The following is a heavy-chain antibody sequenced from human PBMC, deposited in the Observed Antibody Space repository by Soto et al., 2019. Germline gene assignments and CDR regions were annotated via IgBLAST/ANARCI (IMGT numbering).Heavy chain of an antibody. CDR2: SSNSGSFT. J-gene: IGHJ4*02. CDR3: VRSGDNYNLLDY. CDR1: GFTFSDHY. D-gene: IGHD1-1*01. Sequence: LRLACAASGFTFSDHYMSWIRQAPGKGLEWIGYSSNSGSFTRYADSVKGRFSISRDNAKNSLYLQINSLRGDDTAIYYCVRSGDNYNLLDYWGQGTPVTVSS. V-gene: IGHV3-11*06.